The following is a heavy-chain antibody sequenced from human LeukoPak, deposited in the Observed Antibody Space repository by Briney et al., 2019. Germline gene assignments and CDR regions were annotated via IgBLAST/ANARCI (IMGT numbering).Heavy chain of an antibody. D-gene: IGHD6-13*01. Sequence: ASVKVSCMVSGYTFTSYGISWVRQAPGQGLEWMGWISAYNGNTNYAQKLQGRVTMTTDTSTSTAYMELRSLRSDDTAVYYCARDLGAAAGRYYYYYYGMDVWGQGTLVTVSS. CDR1: GYTFTSYG. CDR2: ISAYNGNT. V-gene: IGHV1-18*01. CDR3: ARDLGAAAGRYYYYYYGMDV. J-gene: IGHJ6*02.